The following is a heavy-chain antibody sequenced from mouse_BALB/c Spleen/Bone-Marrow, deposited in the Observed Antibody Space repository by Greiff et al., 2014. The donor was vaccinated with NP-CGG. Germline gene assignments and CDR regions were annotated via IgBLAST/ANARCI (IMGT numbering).Heavy chain of an antibody. J-gene: IGHJ3*01. D-gene: IGHD2-4*01. CDR3: ARRGVYDYPWFVY. Sequence: QVHVKQSGAELARPGASVKMSCRASGYTLTTYTVHWVKQRPGQGLEWIGYINPSSDYTNYNQKFKDKATLTADKSSSTAYMQLSSLTSEDSAVYYCARRGVYDYPWFVYWGQGTLVTVSA. V-gene: IGHV1-4*01. CDR2: INPSSDYT. CDR1: GYTLTTYT.